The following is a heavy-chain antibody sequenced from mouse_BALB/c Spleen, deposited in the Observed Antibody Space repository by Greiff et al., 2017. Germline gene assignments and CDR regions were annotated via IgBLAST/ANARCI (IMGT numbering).Heavy chain of an antibody. Sequence: EVQLVESGGGLVQPGGSRKLSCAASGFTFSSFGMHWVRQAPEKGLEWVAYISSGSSTIYYADTVKGRFTISRDNPKNTLFLQMTSLRSEDTAMYYCARGLRHYYAMDYWGQGTSVTVSS. D-gene: IGHD1-1*01. J-gene: IGHJ4*01. CDR1: GFTFSSFG. CDR2: ISSGSSTI. V-gene: IGHV5-17*02. CDR3: ARGLRHYYAMDY.